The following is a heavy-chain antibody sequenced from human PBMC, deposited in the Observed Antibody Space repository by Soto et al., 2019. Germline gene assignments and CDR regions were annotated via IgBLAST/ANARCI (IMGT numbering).Heavy chain of an antibody. CDR1: GYTFTSYG. J-gene: IGHJ6*02. V-gene: IGHV1-18*01. D-gene: IGHD3-16*01. Sequence: ASVKVSCKASGYTFTSYGISWVRQAPGQGLEWMGWISAYNGNTNYAQKLQGRVTMTTDTSTSTAYMELRSLRSDDTAVYYCARGRATDYVWGSSPDYYYGMDVWGQGTTVTVSS. CDR2: ISAYNGNT. CDR3: ARGRATDYVWGSSPDYYYGMDV.